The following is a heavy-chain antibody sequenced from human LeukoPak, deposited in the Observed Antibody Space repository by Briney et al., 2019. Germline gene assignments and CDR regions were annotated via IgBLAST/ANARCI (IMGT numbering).Heavy chain of an antibody. CDR2: ISSSSSHI. D-gene: IGHD3-9*01. CDR1: GFTFSDYY. V-gene: IGHV3-11*05. Sequence: GGSLRLSCVGSGFTFSDYYMSWIRQAPGKGLEWVSSISSSSSHIYYADSVKGRFTISRDNSKNALYLQMNSLRVEDTAVYYCARDGRLATFDYWGQGALVTVSS. CDR3: ARDGRLATFDY. J-gene: IGHJ4*02.